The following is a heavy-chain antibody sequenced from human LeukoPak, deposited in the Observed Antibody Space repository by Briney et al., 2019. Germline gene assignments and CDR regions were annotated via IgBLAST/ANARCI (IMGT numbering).Heavy chain of an antibody. CDR2: INHSGST. Sequence: SETLSLTCAVYGGSFSGYYWSWIRQPPGKGLEWIGEINHSGSTNYNPSLKSRVTISVDTSKNQFSLKLSSVTAADTAVYYCARVLPRSSGWYRDWGQGTLVTVSS. CDR1: GGSFSGYY. V-gene: IGHV4-34*01. D-gene: IGHD6-19*01. J-gene: IGHJ4*02. CDR3: ARVLPRSSGWYRD.